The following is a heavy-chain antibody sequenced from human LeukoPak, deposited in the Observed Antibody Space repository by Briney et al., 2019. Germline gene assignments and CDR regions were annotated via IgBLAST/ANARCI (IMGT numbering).Heavy chain of an antibody. D-gene: IGHD3-22*01. Sequence: GASVKVSCKASGYTFTNYYIHWVRQAPGQGLEWMGIIIPSGGNTSYAQKFQDRVTMTSDTSTGTVYMELSSLRSADTAVYYCTRDNPSYDSRPMRALDIWGQGTMVTVSS. CDR1: GYTFTNYY. J-gene: IGHJ3*02. CDR2: IIPSGGNT. V-gene: IGHV1-46*03. CDR3: TRDNPSYDSRPMRALDI.